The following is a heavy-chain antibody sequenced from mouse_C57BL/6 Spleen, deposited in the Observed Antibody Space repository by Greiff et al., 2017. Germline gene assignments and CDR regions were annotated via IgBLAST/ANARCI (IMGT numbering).Heavy chain of an antibody. CDR3: ARFLLRLGAFDY. CDR2: IHPYSGST. V-gene: IGHV1-64*01. J-gene: IGHJ2*01. D-gene: IGHD2-4*01. Sequence: QVQLQQPGAELVKPGASVKLSCKASGYTFTSYWMHWVKQRPGQGLEWIGMIHPYSGSTNYNEKFKSKATLSVDKSSSTAYMKHSSLTSEDSAGYYCARFLLRLGAFDYWGQSTTLTVSS. CDR1: GYTFTSYW.